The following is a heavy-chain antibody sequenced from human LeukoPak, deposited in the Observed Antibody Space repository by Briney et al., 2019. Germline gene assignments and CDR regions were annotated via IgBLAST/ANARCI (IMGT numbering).Heavy chain of an antibody. V-gene: IGHV4-39*07. CDR3: ARDKDIVVVPAAYNWFDP. D-gene: IGHD2-2*01. CDR2: IYYSGST. CDR1: GGSISSSSYY. Sequence: SETLSLTCTVSGGSISSSSYYWGWIHQPPGKGLEWIGSIYYSGSTYYNPSLKSRVTISVDTSKNQFSLKLSSVTAADTAVYYCARDKDIVVVPAAYNWFDPWGQGTLVTVSS. J-gene: IGHJ5*02.